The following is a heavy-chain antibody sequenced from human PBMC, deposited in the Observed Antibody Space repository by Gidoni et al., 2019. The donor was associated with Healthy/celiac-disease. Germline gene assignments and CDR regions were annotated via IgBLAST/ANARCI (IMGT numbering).Heavy chain of an antibody. CDR3: ARGSETDWVTSA. CDR2: ISSSSSYI. V-gene: IGHV3-21*01. D-gene: IGHD3-16*01. CDR1: GFTFSSYS. J-gene: IGHJ3*01. Sequence: EVQLVESGGGLVKPGGSLRLSRAASGFTFSSYSMNWVRQAPGKGLEWVSSISSSSSYIYYADSVKGRFTISRDNAKNSLYLQMNSLRAEDTAVYYCARGSETDWVTSAWGQGTMVTVSS.